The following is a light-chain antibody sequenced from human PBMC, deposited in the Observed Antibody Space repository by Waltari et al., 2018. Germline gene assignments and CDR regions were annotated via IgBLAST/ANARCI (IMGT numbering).Light chain of an antibody. CDR3: QQYNNWPPWT. CDR1: QSVRNS. J-gene: IGKJ1*01. V-gene: IGKV3-15*01. Sequence: EIVMTQSPATLSVSPGERATLSCRASQSVRNSLVWYQQKPGQAPRLLIDGASTRVTGIPARFSGSGSGTEFTLTISSLQSEDFAVYYCQQYNNWPPWTFGQGTKVEIK. CDR2: GAS.